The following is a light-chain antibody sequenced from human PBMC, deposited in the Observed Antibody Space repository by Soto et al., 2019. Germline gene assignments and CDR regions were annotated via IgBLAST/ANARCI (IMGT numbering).Light chain of an antibody. CDR1: SSDVGVYNY. Sequence: QSVLTQPASVSGSPGQSITISCTGTSSDVGVYNYVSWYQQHPGKAPKLMIYEVSNRPSGVSNRFSGSKSGNTASLTISGLQAEDEADYYCSSYTSSSKVFGGGTKLTVL. CDR3: SSYTSSSKV. V-gene: IGLV2-14*01. J-gene: IGLJ3*02. CDR2: EVS.